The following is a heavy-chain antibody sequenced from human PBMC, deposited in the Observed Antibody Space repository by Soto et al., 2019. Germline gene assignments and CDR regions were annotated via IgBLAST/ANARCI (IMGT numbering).Heavy chain of an antibody. CDR2: IWYDGSNK. V-gene: IGHV3-33*01. D-gene: IGHD6-6*01. J-gene: IGHJ6*02. CDR3: ARDLSSSSSYYYYYGMDV. Sequence: GGSLRLSCAASGFTFSSYGMHWVRQAPGKGLEWVEVIWYDGSNKYYADPVKGRFTISRDNSNNTLYLQMNSLRAEDTAVYYCARDLSSSSSYYYYYGMDVWGQGTTVTVSS. CDR1: GFTFSSYG.